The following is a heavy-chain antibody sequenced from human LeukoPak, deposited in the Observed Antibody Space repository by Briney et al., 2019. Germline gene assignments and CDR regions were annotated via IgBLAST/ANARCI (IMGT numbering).Heavy chain of an antibody. CDR1: GFTFSSYW. V-gene: IGHV3-7*01. Sequence: GGSLRLSCAASGFTFSSYWMSWVRQAPGKGREWVANIEQDGSEKYYVDSVKGRFTISRDNAKNSLYLQMNSLRAEDTAVYYCAREPLGGSYIPSFDYWGQGTLVTVSS. D-gene: IGHD1-26*01. CDR3: AREPLGGSYIPSFDY. J-gene: IGHJ4*02. CDR2: IEQDGSEK.